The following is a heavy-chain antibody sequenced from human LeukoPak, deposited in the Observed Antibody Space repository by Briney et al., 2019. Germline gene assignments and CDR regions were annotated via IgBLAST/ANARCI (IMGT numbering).Heavy chain of an antibody. Sequence: PSQTLSLTCTVSGASISSGDYYWSWIRQPPGKGPEWIGYIYSTGSTSHNPSLRNPITISLDTPKNQFSLKLSSVTAADTAVYYCARGVFWSSYYVYWGQGTQVTVSS. J-gene: IGHJ4*02. CDR1: GASISSGDYY. D-gene: IGHD3-3*01. V-gene: IGHV4-30-4*01. CDR2: IYSTGST. CDR3: ARGVFWSSYYVY.